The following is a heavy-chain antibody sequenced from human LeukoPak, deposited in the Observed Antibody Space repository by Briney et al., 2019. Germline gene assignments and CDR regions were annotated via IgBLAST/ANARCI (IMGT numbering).Heavy chain of an antibody. J-gene: IGHJ4*02. Sequence: SETLSLTCTDSGGSFTNYYWAWIRQPPGKGLEWIGYIYYSGTTYYNPSLKSRVTISVDTSKNQFSLTLSSVTAADTAVYYCARDGGEMRYWGQGTLVTVSS. D-gene: IGHD5-24*01. CDR2: IYYSGTT. CDR3: ARDGGEMRY. V-gene: IGHV4-59*12. CDR1: GGSFTNYY.